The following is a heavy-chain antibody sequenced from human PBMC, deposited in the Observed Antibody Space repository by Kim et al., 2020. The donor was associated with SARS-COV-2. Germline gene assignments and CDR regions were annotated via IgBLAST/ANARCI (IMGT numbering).Heavy chain of an antibody. V-gene: IGHV3-30*18. D-gene: IGHD6-13*01. CDR3: AKDITPFSSSWFWALLYYFDY. J-gene: IGHJ4*02. CDR2: ISYDGSNK. Sequence: GGSLRLSCAASGFTFSSYGMHWVRQAPGKGLEWVAVISYDGSNKYYADSVKGRFTISRDNSKNTLYLQMNSLRAEDTAVYYCAKDITPFSSSWFWALLYYFDYWGQGTLVTVSS. CDR1: GFTFSSYG.